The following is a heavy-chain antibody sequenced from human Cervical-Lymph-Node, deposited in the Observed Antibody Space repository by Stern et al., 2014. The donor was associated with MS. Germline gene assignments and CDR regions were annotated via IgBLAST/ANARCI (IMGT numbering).Heavy chain of an antibody. D-gene: IGHD3-22*01. CDR3: ARDSAAYYYDSSGYYYAVGDY. Sequence: VQLVESGAEVKKPGSSVKVSCKASEGTFRSYAISWVPQAPGQGLEWMGGIIPIFGTANYAQKFQGRVKITADESTSTAYMELSSLRSEDTAVYYCARDSAAYYYDSSGYYYAVGDYWGQGTLVTVSS. V-gene: IGHV1-69*01. CDR2: IIPIFGTA. CDR1: EGTFRSYA. J-gene: IGHJ4*02.